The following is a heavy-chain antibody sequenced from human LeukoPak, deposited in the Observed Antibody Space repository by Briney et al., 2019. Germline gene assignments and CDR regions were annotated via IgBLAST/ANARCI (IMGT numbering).Heavy chain of an antibody. V-gene: IGHV1-46*01. CDR1: GYTFTSYY. CDR3: ARDQAVAAAGAYYYYYYMDV. D-gene: IGHD6-13*01. Sequence: ASVKVSCKASGYTFTSYYMHWVRQAPGQGLEWMGIINPSGGSTSYAQKFQGRVTMTRDMSTSTVYMELSSLRSEDTAVYYCARDQAVAAAGAYYYYYYMDVWGKGTTATVSS. CDR2: INPSGGST. J-gene: IGHJ6*03.